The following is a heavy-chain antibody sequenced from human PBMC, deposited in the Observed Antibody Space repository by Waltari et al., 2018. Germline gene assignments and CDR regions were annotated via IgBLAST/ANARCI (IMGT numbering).Heavy chain of an antibody. Sequence: QVQLVQSGAEVKKPGASVKVSCKVSGYTLTELSMDWVRQAPGKGLEWMGGFDPEDGETIYAQKFQGRVTITADESTSTAYMELSSLRSEDTAVYYCARDGEGGGSTYYYYGMDVWGQGTTVTVSS. V-gene: IGHV1-24*01. D-gene: IGHD3-16*01. CDR2: FDPEDGET. CDR1: GYTLTELS. J-gene: IGHJ6*02. CDR3: ARDGEGGGSTYYYYGMDV.